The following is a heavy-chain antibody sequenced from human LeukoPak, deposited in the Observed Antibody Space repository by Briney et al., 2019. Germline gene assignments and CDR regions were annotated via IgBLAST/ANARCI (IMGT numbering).Heavy chain of an antibody. CDR2: ISYRGST. V-gene: IGHV4-39*07. D-gene: IGHD1-26*01. J-gene: IGHJ5*02. CDR1: GGSISSISYY. CDR3: ARAVIVGALNWFDP. Sequence: LETPSLTCTVSGGSISSISYYWGWIRQPPGKGLEWIGGISYRGSTYYNPSLKSRVTISVDTSKNQCSLKLSSVTAAETAVYYCARAVIVGALNWFDPWGQGTLVTVSS.